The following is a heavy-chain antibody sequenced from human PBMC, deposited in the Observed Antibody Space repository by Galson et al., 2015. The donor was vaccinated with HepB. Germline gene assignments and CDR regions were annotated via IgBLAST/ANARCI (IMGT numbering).Heavy chain of an antibody. J-gene: IGHJ5*02. D-gene: IGHD5-18*01. CDR1: GYSFTSYW. CDR2: IDPSDSYT. V-gene: IGHV5-10-1*01. CDR3: ARDSDTAMVNGWFDP. Sequence: QSGAEVKKPGESLRISCKGSGYSFTSYWISWVRQMPGKGLEWMGRIDPSDSYTNYSPSFQGHVTISADKSISTAYLQWSSLKASDTAMYYCARDSDTAMVNGWFDPWGQGTLVTVSS.